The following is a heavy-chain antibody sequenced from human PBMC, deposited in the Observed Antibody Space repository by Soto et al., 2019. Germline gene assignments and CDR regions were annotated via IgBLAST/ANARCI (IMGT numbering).Heavy chain of an antibody. CDR2: INAGNGNA. V-gene: IGHV1-3*01. Sequence: ASVKVSCKASGYSFTNYAMHWVRQAPGQRLEWMGWINAGNGNAYYSQKFQERVTMTTDTSTSTAYMELRSLTSDDTAVYYCARDNGYSYGYTLDHWGQGTLVTVSS. D-gene: IGHD5-18*01. CDR3: ARDNGYSYGYTLDH. J-gene: IGHJ4*02. CDR1: GYSFTNYA.